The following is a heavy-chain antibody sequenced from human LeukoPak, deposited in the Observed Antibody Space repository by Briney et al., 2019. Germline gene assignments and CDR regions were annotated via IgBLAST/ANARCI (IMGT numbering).Heavy chain of an antibody. D-gene: IGHD4-23*01. CDR2: IYTSGST. J-gene: IGHJ4*02. V-gene: IGHV4-4*07. CDR1: GGSISSYY. CDR3: ARGTTVLTGYYFDF. Sequence: SETLSLTCTVSGGSISSYYWSWIRQPAGKGLEWIGRIYTSGSTNYNPSLKSRVTMSVDTSKSQFSLKLTSVTAADTAVYYCARGTTVLTGYYFDFWGQGTLVIVSS.